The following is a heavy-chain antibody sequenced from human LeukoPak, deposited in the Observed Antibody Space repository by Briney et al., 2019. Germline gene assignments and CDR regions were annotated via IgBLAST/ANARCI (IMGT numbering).Heavy chain of an antibody. D-gene: IGHD6-19*01. CDR2: IYYSGST. CDR3: ARDGDSCGWTRSDY. Sequence: SETLSLTCTVSGGSISSTSYYWGWIRQPPGKGLEWIGSIYYSGSTYYNPSLKSRVAISADRSKNQSSLKLSSVTAADTAVYYCARDGDSCGWTRSDYWGQGTLVTVSS. J-gene: IGHJ4*02. CDR1: GGSISSTSYY. V-gene: IGHV4-39*07.